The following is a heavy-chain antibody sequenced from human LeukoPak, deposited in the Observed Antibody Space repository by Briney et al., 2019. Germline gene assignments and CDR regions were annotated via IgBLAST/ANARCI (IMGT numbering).Heavy chain of an antibody. CDR1: GFTFSSYE. CDR3: ARAFDY. J-gene: IGHJ4*02. V-gene: IGHV3-48*03. CDR2: ISSSSNTM. Sequence: GGSLRLSCAASGFTFSSYEMNWVRQAPGKGLEWVSYISSSSNTMYYADSVKGRFTISRDNAKNSLYPQMNSLRDEDTAVYYCARAFDYWGQGTLVAVSS.